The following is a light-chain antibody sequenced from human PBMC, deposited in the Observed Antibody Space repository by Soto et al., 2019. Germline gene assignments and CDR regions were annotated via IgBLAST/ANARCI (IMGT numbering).Light chain of an antibody. J-gene: IGKJ3*01. CDR2: AAS. Sequence: DIQMTQSPSSLSASVGDRVTITCRASQGIDTYLAWYQQKPGQDPKLLIYAASTLQSGVPSRFSGSGSGTDFTLTISSLQPEDVATYFCQKYTRAPLTFGPGTKVDIK. CDR3: QKYTRAPLT. V-gene: IGKV1-27*01. CDR1: QGIDTY.